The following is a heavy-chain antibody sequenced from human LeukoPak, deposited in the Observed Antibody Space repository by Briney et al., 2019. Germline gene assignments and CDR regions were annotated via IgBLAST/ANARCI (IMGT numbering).Heavy chain of an antibody. Sequence: PSETLSLTCTVSGGSISSYYWSWIRQPAGKGLEWIGRIYTSGSTNYNPSLKSRVTMSVDTSKNQFSLKLSSVTAADTAVYYCAREGYCSSTSCFHPNYYYGMDVWGQGTTVTVSS. CDR1: GGSISSYY. V-gene: IGHV4-4*07. J-gene: IGHJ6*02. D-gene: IGHD2-2*01. CDR2: IYTSGST. CDR3: AREGYCSSTSCFHPNYYYGMDV.